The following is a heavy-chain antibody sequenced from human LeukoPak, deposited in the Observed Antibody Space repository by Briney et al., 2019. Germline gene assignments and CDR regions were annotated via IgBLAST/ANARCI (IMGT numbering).Heavy chain of an antibody. Sequence: PSETLSLTCAVYGGSFSGYYWSWIRQPPGKGLEGIGEINHSGSTNYNPSLKSRVTISVDTSKNQFSLKLSSVTAADTAVYYCARAWIFGVVINDYYYMDVWGKGTTVTISS. CDR3: ARAWIFGVVINDYYYMDV. D-gene: IGHD3-3*01. J-gene: IGHJ6*03. CDR1: GGSFSGYY. CDR2: INHSGST. V-gene: IGHV4-34*01.